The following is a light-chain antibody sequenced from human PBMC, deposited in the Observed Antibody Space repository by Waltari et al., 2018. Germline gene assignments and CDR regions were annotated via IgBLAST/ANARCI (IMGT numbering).Light chain of an antibody. CDR3: QQYNTWPLS. J-gene: IGKJ3*01. Sequence: EIVMAPSPVPLSVTPGEGATRSCRARQRVDNDLAWYQQKPGQAPSLVIYGASTRATGVPGRFSGGGSGTEFTLTISSLQSEDFAVYYCQQYNTWPLSVGPGTTVDIK. V-gene: IGKV3-15*01. CDR2: GAS. CDR1: QRVDND.